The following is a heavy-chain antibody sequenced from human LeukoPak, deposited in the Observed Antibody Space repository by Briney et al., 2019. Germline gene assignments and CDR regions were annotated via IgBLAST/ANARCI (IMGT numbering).Heavy chain of an antibody. V-gene: IGHV3-23*01. Sequence: GGSLRLSCAASGFTFSSYAMSWVRQAPGKGLEWVSAISGSGGSTYYADSVKGRFTISRDNSKNTLYLQMNSLRAEDTAVYYCARVGDDFWSSPTDYGMDVWGQGTTVTVSS. CDR1: GFTFSSYA. D-gene: IGHD3-3*01. CDR3: ARVGDDFWSSPTDYGMDV. CDR2: ISGSGGST. J-gene: IGHJ6*02.